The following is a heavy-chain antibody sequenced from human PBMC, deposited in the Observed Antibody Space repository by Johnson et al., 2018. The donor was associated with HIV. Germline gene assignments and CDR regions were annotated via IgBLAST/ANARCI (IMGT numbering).Heavy chain of an antibody. CDR3: ARDRSTPQPYYYYSSGYRGYSAFDI. J-gene: IGHJ3*02. CDR1: GFTFSSYA. V-gene: IGHV3-30*04. D-gene: IGHD3-22*01. Sequence: QVQLVESGGGVVQPGRSLRLSCAASGFTFSSYAMHWVRQAPGKGLEWVAVISYDGSNKYYADSGKGRFTISRDNSMNKMYLQMNSLRAEDTAVYYCARDRSTPQPYYYYSSGYRGYSAFDIWGQGTMVTVSS. CDR2: ISYDGSNK.